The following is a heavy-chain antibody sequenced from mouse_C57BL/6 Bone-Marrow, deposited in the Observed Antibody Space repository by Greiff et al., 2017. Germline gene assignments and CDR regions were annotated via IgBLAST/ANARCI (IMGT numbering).Heavy chain of an antibody. J-gene: IGHJ4*01. V-gene: IGHV2-2*01. Sequence: VQVVESGPGLVQPSQSLSITCTVSGFSLTSYGVHWVRQSPGKGLEWLGVIWSGGSTDNNAAFISRLSISKDNSKSQVFFKMTSLQADDTAIYYCASRAYYYGSRGGAMDYWGQGTSVTVSS. D-gene: IGHD1-1*01. CDR2: IWSGGST. CDR3: ASRAYYYGSRGGAMDY. CDR1: GFSLTSYG.